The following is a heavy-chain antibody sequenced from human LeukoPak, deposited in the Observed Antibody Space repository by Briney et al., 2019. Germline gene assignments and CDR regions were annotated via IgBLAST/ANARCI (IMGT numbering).Heavy chain of an antibody. CDR2: IWYDGSNK. CDR3: AKDPRRITMIVVVITYYFDY. J-gene: IGHJ4*02. CDR1: GFTFSSYG. V-gene: IGHV3-30*02. D-gene: IGHD3-22*01. Sequence: GGSLRLSCAASGFTFSSYGMHWVRQAPGKGLEWVAVIWYDGSNKYYADSVKGRFTISRDNSKNTLYLQMNSLRAEDTAVYYCAKDPRRITMIVVVITYYFDYWGQGTLVTVSS.